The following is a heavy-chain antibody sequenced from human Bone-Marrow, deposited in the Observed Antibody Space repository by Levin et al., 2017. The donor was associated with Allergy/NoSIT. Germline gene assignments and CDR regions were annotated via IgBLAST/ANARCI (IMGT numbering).Heavy chain of an antibody. V-gene: IGHV4-39*07. CDR1: GASINSTNYY. CDR3: ARLADNWNVNWFDP. J-gene: IGHJ5*02. Sequence: SQTLSLTCTVSGASINSTNYYWGWIRQPPGKGLEWIGTIYYNSYTYYNPSLKSRVTISKDTSKNQFSLRLSSVTAADTAVYYCARLADNWNVNWFDPWGQGTLVTVSS. CDR2: IYYNSYT. D-gene: IGHD1-20*01.